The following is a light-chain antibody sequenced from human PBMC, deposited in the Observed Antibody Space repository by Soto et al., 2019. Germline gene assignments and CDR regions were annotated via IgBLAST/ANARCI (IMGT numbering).Light chain of an antibody. Sequence: DIVMTQSPDSLAVSLGERAAINCKSSQSLLSNADNMNYLAWYQQKPGQPPTLLFSWSSTRESGVPDRFGGSGSGTDFTLTISSLQAEDVAVYYCQQYYSDPLTFGGGTKVEIK. V-gene: IGKV4-1*01. CDR1: QSLLSNADNMNY. CDR3: QQYYSDPLT. J-gene: IGKJ4*01. CDR2: WSS.